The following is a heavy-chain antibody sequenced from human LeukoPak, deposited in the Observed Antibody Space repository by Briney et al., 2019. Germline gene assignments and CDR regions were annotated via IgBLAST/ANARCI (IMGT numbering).Heavy chain of an antibody. CDR2: IDGGGSST. J-gene: IGHJ4*02. Sequence: GGSLRLSCAASGFTFSNHWMHWVRQVPGKGLVWVSRIDGGGSSTSYADSARGRFSISRDNGKSTLYLQMNSLRAEDTAVYYCAKLGGYDSSGYYYERYPYFDYWGQGTLVTVSS. V-gene: IGHV3-74*01. CDR3: AKLGGYDSSGYYYERYPYFDY. D-gene: IGHD3-22*01. CDR1: GFTFSNHW.